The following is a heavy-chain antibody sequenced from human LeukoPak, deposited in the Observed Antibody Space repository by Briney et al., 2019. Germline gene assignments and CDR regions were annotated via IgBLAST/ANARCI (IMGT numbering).Heavy chain of an antibody. D-gene: IGHD2-2*01. V-gene: IGHV4-34*01. CDR2: INHSGRT. CDR3: ARDVVVVPAAIHYGMDV. CDR1: AGSFSDYF. Sequence: SETLSLTCAVYAGSFSDYFWGWIRQPPGKGLGWIGEINHSGRTYYNPSLKSRVTISVDTSKNQFSLNLSSVTAADTAVYYCARDVVVVPAAIHYGMDVWGQGTTVTVSS. J-gene: IGHJ6*02.